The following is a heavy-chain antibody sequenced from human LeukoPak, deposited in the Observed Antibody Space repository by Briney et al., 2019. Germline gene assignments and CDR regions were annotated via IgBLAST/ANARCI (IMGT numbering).Heavy chain of an antibody. CDR1: GFTFSSYA. CDR2: ISGSGGST. V-gene: IGHV3-23*01. CDR3: AKDRDGSSSTS. Sequence: GGSLRLSCAASGFTFSSYAMSWVRQAPGKGLEWVSAISGSGGSTYYADSVKGRFTISRDNSKNTLCLQMNSLRAEDTAVYYCAKDRDGSSSTSWGQGTLVTVSS. D-gene: IGHD2-2*01. J-gene: IGHJ4*02.